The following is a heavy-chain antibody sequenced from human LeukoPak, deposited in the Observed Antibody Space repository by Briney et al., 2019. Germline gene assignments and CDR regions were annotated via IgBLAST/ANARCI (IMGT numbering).Heavy chain of an antibody. CDR3: ARHSLPGLIRGAFDI. D-gene: IGHD3-16*02. CDR2: IYISGTT. V-gene: IGHV4-4*07. J-gene: IGHJ3*02. CDR1: GVSISSYY. Sequence: SETLSLTCTVSGVSISSYYWSWIRQPAGKGLEWIGRIYISGTTNYSPSLKSRVTISVDTSKNQFSLKLSSVTAADTAVYYCARHSLPGLIRGAFDIWGQGTMVTVSS.